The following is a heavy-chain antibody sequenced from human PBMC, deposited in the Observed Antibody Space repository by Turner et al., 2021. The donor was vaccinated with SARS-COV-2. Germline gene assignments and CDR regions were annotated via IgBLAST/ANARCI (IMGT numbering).Heavy chain of an antibody. J-gene: IGHJ2*01. Sequence: QVQLVQSGAEVRKPGSSGKVSCRASGGTFSSFIINWVRQAPGQGLEWMGGIIPLPGIANYAQKFQGRVTVTADTSTSTVYMELSSLRSEDTAVYYCARPTSCGGDCYYFDLWGRGTLVTVSS. CDR3: ARPTSCGGDCYYFDL. D-gene: IGHD2-21*02. CDR1: GGTFSSFI. V-gene: IGHV1-69*02. CDR2: IIPLPGIA.